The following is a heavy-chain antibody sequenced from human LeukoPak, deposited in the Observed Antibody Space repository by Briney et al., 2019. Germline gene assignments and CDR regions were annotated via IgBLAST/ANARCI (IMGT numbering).Heavy chain of an antibody. J-gene: IGHJ5*01. CDR1: EFTFSSYA. V-gene: IGHV3-23*01. CDR2: ISGSGGST. CDR3: AKAHVILSPYDS. Sequence: GGSLRLSCAASEFTFSSYAMSWVRQAPGKGLEWVSAISGSGGSTYYADSVKGRFTISRDNSKNTLYLQMNSLRAEVTAVYYCAKAHVILSPYDSWGQGAPGTLSP. D-gene: IGHD3-9*01.